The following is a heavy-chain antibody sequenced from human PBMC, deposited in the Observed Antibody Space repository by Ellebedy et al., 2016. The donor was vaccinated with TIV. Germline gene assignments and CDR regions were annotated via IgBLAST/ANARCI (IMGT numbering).Heavy chain of an antibody. CDR1: GFTFSSFA. V-gene: IGHV3-7*03. CDR3: ARDLGHSGYDLLDP. D-gene: IGHD5-12*01. J-gene: IGHJ5*02. Sequence: GGSLRLSCAASGFTFSSFAMHWVRQAPGKGLEWVANMKQDGREEYYVDSVKGRFIISRDNAKNSLYLQMNSLRVEDTAVYYCARDLGHSGYDLLDPWGQGTLVTVSS. CDR2: MKQDGREE.